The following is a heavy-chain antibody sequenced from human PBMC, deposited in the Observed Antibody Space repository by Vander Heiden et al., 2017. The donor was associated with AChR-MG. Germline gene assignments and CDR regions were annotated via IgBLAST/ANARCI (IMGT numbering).Heavy chain of an antibody. CDR3: ARDFNYGSGSYVTGYFDY. V-gene: IGHV3-21*01. Sequence: EVQLVESGGGLVKPGGSLRLSCAASGFTFSSYSMNWVRQAPGKGLEWVSSISSSSSYIYYADSVKGRFTISRDNAKNSLYLQMNSLRAEDTAVYYCARDFNYGSGSYVTGYFDYWGQGTLVTVSS. J-gene: IGHJ4*02. D-gene: IGHD3-10*01. CDR1: GFTFSSYS. CDR2: ISSSSSYI.